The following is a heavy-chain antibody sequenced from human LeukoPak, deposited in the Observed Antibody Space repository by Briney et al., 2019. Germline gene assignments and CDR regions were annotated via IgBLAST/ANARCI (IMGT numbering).Heavy chain of an antibody. CDR1: GYTFTSYY. CDR3: ARGKWFGELNESGFDY. CDR2: INPSGGST. D-gene: IGHD3-10*01. J-gene: IGHJ4*02. V-gene: IGHV1-46*01. Sequence: GASVKVSFKASGYTFTSYYMHWVRQAPGQGLEWMGIINPSGGSTNYAQKFQGRVTMTRDTSTSTVYMELSSLRSEDTAVYYCARGKWFGELNESGFDYWGQGTLVTVSS.